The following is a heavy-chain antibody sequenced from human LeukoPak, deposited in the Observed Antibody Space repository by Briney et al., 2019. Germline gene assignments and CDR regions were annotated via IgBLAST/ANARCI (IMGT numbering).Heavy chain of an antibody. D-gene: IGHD3-16*01. V-gene: IGHV3-30*04. CDR1: GFTFSSYA. J-gene: IGHJ6*02. Sequence: PGGSLRLSCAASGFTFSSYAMHWVRQAPGKGLEWVAVISYDGSNKYYADSVKGRFTISRDNSKNTLYLQMNSLRAEDTAVYYCAKDGGRTASYYYYGMDVWGQGTTVTVSS. CDR2: ISYDGSNK. CDR3: AKDGGRTASYYYYGMDV.